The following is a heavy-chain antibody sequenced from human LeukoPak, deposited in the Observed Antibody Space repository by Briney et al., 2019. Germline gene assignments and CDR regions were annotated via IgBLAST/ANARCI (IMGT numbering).Heavy chain of an antibody. CDR2: INPSGGST. V-gene: IGHV1-46*01. J-gene: IGHJ3*02. D-gene: IGHD5/OR15-5a*01. CDR1: GYTFTSYY. Sequence: ASVTVSCKASGYTFTSYYMHWVRQAPGQGLEWMGIINPSGGSTSYAQKFQGRVTITRDMSTSTVYMELSSLRSEDTAVYYCARGGSSAFDIWGQGTMVTVSS. CDR3: ARGGSSAFDI.